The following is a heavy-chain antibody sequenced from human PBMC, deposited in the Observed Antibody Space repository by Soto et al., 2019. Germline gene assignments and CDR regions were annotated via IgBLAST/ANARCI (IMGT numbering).Heavy chain of an antibody. CDR2: IYYSGST. D-gene: IGHD3-3*01. J-gene: IGHJ6*03. CDR1: GGSISSYY. V-gene: IGHV4-59*08. CDR3: ARHSSYDFWSGYYQKTADPVGYYMDV. Sequence: QVQLQESGPGLVKPSETLSLTCTVSGGSISSYYWSWIRQPPGKGLEWIGYIYYSGSTNYNPSLTSRVTISVDTSKNQFSLKLSSVTAADTAVYYCARHSSYDFWSGYYQKTADPVGYYMDVWGKGTTVTVSS.